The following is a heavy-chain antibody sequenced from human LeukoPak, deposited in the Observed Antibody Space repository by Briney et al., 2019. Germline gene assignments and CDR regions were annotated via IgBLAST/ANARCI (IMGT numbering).Heavy chain of an antibody. V-gene: IGHV5-51*01. CDR3: ARLAERYCSSTSCYKIPFDP. CDR2: IYPGDSDT. D-gene: IGHD2-2*02. Sequence: GESLKISRKGSGYSFTSYWIGWVRQMPGKGLEWMGIIYPGDSDTRYSPSFQGQVTISADKSISTAYLQWSSLKASDTAMYYCARLAERYCSSTSCYKIPFDPWGQGTLVTVSS. CDR1: GYSFTSYW. J-gene: IGHJ5*02.